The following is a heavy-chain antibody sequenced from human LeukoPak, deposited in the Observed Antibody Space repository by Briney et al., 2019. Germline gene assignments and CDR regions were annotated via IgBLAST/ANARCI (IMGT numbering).Heavy chain of an antibody. CDR3: AKADYYDSSGYYYVGYFDY. V-gene: IGHV3-23*01. D-gene: IGHD3-22*01. Sequence: PGGSLRLSCAASGFTFSSYAMSWGRQAPGKGLEWVSAISGSGGSTYYADSVKGRFTISRDNSKNTLYLQMNSLRAEDTAVYYCAKADYYDSSGYYYVGYFDYWGQGTLVTVSS. CDR1: GFTFSSYA. J-gene: IGHJ4*02. CDR2: ISGSGGST.